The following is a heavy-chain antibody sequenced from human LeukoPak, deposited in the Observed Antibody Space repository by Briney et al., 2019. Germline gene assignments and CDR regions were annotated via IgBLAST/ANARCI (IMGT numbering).Heavy chain of an antibody. Sequence: GESLKISCQGSGYSFTNYWIGWVRQMPGKGLEWMGIIYPGDSDTKYSPSFQGQVTISADKSITTAYLQWSSLEASDTAIYYCARSHTRDRTTKYYFDFWGQGVLVTVSS. CDR2: IYPGDSDT. D-gene: IGHD1-14*01. V-gene: IGHV5-51*01. CDR3: ARSHTRDRTTKYYFDF. CDR1: GYSFTNYW. J-gene: IGHJ4*02.